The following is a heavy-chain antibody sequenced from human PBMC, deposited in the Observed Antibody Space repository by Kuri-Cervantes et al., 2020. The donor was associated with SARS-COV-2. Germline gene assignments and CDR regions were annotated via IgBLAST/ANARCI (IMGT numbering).Heavy chain of an antibody. V-gene: IGHV3-23*01. CDR1: GFTFSNYA. Sequence: GESLKISCAASGFTFSNYAMSWVRQAPGKGLEWVSTVGYSGDNTFYADSVKGRFTISRDNSKNTLYLQMNSLRAEDTAVYYCAKEAPTFDWGSHFDYWGQGTLVTVSS. J-gene: IGHJ4*02. CDR3: AKEAPTFDWGSHFDY. D-gene: IGHD3-16*01. CDR2: VGYSGDNT.